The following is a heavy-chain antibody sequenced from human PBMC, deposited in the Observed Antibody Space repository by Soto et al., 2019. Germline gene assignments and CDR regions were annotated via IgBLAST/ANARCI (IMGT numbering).Heavy chain of an antibody. CDR2: ISAYNGNT. V-gene: IGHV1-18*01. D-gene: IGHD4-17*01. J-gene: IGHJ5*02. CDR3: ARDVRALHTTVISWFDP. Sequence: QVQLVQSGAEVKKPGASVKVSCKASGYTFTSYGISWVRQAPGQGLEWMGWISAYNGNTNYAQKLQGRVTMTTDTSTSTAYMELRSLRSDDTAVYYCARDVRALHTTVISWFDPWGQGTLVTVSS. CDR1: GYTFTSYG.